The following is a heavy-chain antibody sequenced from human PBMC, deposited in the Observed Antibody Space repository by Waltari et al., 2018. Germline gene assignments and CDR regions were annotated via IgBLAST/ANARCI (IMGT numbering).Heavy chain of an antibody. CDR1: GGSISSSSYY. J-gene: IGHJ3*02. CDR2: IYYSGST. CDR3: AREEQWPHDAFDI. D-gene: IGHD6-19*01. Sequence: QLQLQESGPGLVKPSETLSLTCTVSGGSISSSSYYWGWIRQPPGKGLEWIGSIYYSGSTYYNPSLKSRVTISVDTSKNQFSLKLSSVTAADTAVYYCAREEQWPHDAFDIWGQGTMVTISS. V-gene: IGHV4-39*07.